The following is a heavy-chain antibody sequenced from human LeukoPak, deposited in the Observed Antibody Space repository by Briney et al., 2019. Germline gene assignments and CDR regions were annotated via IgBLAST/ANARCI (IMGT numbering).Heavy chain of an antibody. V-gene: IGHV4-38-2*02. J-gene: IGHJ4*02. Sequence: SETLSLTCTVSGYSISCSYYCGWIRQPPGKGLEWIGNINHSGSTYFNPSLKSRVTISVDTSKNQFSLKLSSVTAADTAVYYCAREGYYNTAPYYWGQGTLVTVSS. CDR1: GYSISCSYY. CDR3: AREGYYNTAPYY. D-gene: IGHD3-22*01. CDR2: INHSGST.